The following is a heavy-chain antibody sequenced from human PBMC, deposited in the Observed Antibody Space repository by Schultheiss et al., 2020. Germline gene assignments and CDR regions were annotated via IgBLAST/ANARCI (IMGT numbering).Heavy chain of an antibody. CDR3: ARESLYSSSSGRRDY. V-gene: IGHV4-61*02. CDR2: IYTSGST. Sequence: SETLSLTCTVSGGSISSGSYYWSWIRQPAGKGLEWIGRIYTSGSTNYNPSLKSRVTISVDTSKNQFSLKLSSVTAADTAVYYCARESLYSSSSGRRDYWGQGTLVTVYS. D-gene: IGHD6-6*01. CDR1: GGSISSGSYY. J-gene: IGHJ4*02.